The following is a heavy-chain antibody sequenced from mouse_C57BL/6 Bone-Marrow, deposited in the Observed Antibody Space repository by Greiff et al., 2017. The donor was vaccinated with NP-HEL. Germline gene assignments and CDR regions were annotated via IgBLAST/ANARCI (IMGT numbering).Heavy chain of an antibody. V-gene: IGHV6-6*01. CDR1: GFTFSDAW. Sequence: EVKLEESGGGLVQPGGSMKLSCAASGFTFSDAWMDWVRQSPEKGLEWVAEIRHKANNHATYYAESVKGRFTISRDDSKSSVYLKMNSLRAEDTGIYYCTRGRYYFDYWGQGTTLTVSS. CDR3: TRGRYYFDY. CDR2: IRHKANNHAT. J-gene: IGHJ2*01.